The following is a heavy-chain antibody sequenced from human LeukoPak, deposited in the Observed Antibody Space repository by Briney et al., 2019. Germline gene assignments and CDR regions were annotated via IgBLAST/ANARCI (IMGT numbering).Heavy chain of an antibody. CDR3: AHAAAGR. D-gene: IGHD1-14*01. CDR2: IYHSGSM. Sequence: SETLSLTCTVSGGSINSSDYYWGWIRQPPGKGLEWIGSIYHSGSMYASLKSRVTISVDKSKNQFSLKLSSVTAADTAVYYCAHAAAGRWGQRTLVTVSS. J-gene: IGHJ4*02. CDR1: GGSINSSDYY. V-gene: IGHV4-39*07.